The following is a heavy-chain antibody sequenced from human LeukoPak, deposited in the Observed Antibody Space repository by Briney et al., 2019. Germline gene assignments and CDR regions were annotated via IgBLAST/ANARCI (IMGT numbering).Heavy chain of an antibody. CDR1: GFTFSSYS. Sequence: GGSLRPSCAASGFTFSSYSMNWVRQAPGKGLEWVSSISSSSSYIYYADSVKGRFTISRDNAKNSLYLQMNSLRAKDTAVYYCARDSYYDSSGYPYWGQGTLVTVSS. CDR2: ISSSSSYI. CDR3: ARDSYYDSSGYPY. V-gene: IGHV3-21*01. D-gene: IGHD3-22*01. J-gene: IGHJ4*02.